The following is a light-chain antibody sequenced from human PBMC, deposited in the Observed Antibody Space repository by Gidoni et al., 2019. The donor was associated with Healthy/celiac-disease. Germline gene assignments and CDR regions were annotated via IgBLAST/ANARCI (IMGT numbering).Light chain of an antibody. CDR1: QSISSY. Sequence: DIQMTHSPSSLSASVGDRVTITCRASQSISSYLNWYQQKPGKAPKLLIYAASSLQSGVPSRFSGSGSGTDFTLTISSLQPEDFATYYCQQSYSTPWWTFGQXTKVEIK. CDR3: QQSYSTPWWT. J-gene: IGKJ1*01. CDR2: AAS. V-gene: IGKV1-39*01.